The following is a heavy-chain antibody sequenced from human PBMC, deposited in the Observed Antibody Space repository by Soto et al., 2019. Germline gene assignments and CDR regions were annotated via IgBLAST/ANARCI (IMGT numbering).Heavy chain of an antibody. D-gene: IGHD3-22*01. CDR2: ISYDGGNK. Sequence: PGGSLRLSCAASGITFSTYAMHWVRQAPGKGLEWVAVISYDGGNKYYADSVKGRFTISRDNSKNALSLQMNSLRAEDTAVYYCARDYYDISGHAHPSVYWGQGTLVTVSS. CDR3: ARDYYDISGHAHPSVY. CDR1: GITFSTYA. J-gene: IGHJ4*02. V-gene: IGHV3-30-3*01.